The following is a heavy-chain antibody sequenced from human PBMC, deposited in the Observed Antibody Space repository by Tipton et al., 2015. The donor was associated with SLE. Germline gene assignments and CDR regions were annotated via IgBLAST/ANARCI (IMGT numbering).Heavy chain of an antibody. Sequence: TLSLTCTVSGGSISSSSYSWGWIRQPPGKGLEWIGSIYYSGSTYYNPSLKSRVTISVDTSKNQFSLKLSSVTAADTAVYYCAAPIAAAGRGGFDPWGQGTQVTVSS. D-gene: IGHD6-13*01. V-gene: IGHV4-39*01. CDR1: GGSISSSSYS. J-gene: IGHJ5*02. CDR3: AAPIAAAGRGGFDP. CDR2: IYYSGST.